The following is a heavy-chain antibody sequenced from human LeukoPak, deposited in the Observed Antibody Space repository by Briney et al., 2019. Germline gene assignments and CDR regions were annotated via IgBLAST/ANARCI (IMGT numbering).Heavy chain of an antibody. J-gene: IGHJ4*02. CDR1: RYTFAGYY. D-gene: IGHD3-16*02. CDR2: INPNSGGT. CDR3: AREPSRRMITFGGVIGAGGLSN. V-gene: IGHV1-2*02. Sequence: VASVKVSCKASRYTFAGYYIHWVRQAPGQGPEWMGWINPNSGGTNYVQKFQGRVTMTRDTSISTAYMELSRLRSDDTAVYYCAREPSRRMITFGGVIGAGGLSNWGQGTLVTVSS.